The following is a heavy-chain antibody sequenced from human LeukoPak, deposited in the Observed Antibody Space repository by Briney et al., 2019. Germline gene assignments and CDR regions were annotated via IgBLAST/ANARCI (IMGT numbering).Heavy chain of an antibody. J-gene: IGHJ4*02. D-gene: IGHD1-26*01. Sequence: GGSLRLSCAASGFTFSSYEMNWVRQAPGKGLEWVSYISSSGSTIYYADSVKGRFTISRDNAKNSLYLQMNSLRAEDTAVYYCAREFQVGATGWGQGTLVTVSS. CDR1: GFTFSSYE. V-gene: IGHV3-48*03. CDR3: AREFQVGATG. CDR2: ISSSGSTI.